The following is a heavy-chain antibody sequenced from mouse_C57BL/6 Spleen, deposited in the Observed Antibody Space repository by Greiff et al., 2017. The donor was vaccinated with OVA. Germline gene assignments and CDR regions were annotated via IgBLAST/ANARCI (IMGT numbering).Heavy chain of an antibody. Sequence: QVQLQQSGAELVRPGASVTLSCKASGYTFTDYEMHWVKQTPVHGLEWIGAIDPETGGTAYNQKFKGKAILTADKSSSTAYMELRSLTSEDSAVYYCTRWGGNYFDYWGQGTTLTVSS. CDR1: GYTFTDYE. CDR3: TRWGGNYFDY. CDR2: IDPETGGT. J-gene: IGHJ2*01. V-gene: IGHV1-15*01.